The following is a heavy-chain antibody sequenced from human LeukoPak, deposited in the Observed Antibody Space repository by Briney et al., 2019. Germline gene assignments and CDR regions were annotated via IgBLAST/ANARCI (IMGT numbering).Heavy chain of an antibody. D-gene: IGHD3-22*01. J-gene: IGHJ5*02. CDR2: MNPNSGHT. V-gene: IGHV1-8*02. CDR1: GYIFTAFA. Sequence: ASVKVSCKASGYIFTAFAINWVRQATGQGLEWMGWMNPNSGHTGYAQKFQGRVTMTRNTSISTAYMELSSLRSEDTAVYYCARMHYYDSSGDNWFDPWGQGTLVTVSS. CDR3: ARMHYYDSSGDNWFDP.